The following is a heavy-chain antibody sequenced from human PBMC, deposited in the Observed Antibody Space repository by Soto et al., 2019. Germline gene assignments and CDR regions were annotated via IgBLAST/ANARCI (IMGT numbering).Heavy chain of an antibody. V-gene: IGHV4-59*01. D-gene: IGHD3-22*01. Sequence: LSLTCTVSGGSISSYYWSWIRQPPGKGLEWIGYIYYSGSTNYNPSLKSRVTISVDTSKNQFSLKLSSVTAADTAVYYCAREVRSYYYDSSGYYYDYWGQGTLVTVSS. CDR2: IYYSGST. J-gene: IGHJ4*02. CDR1: GGSISSYY. CDR3: AREVRSYYYDSSGYYYDY.